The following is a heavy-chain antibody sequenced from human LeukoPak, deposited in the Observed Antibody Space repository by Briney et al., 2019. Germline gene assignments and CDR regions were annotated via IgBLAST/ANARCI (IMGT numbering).Heavy chain of an antibody. CDR1: GGSISSYY. V-gene: IGHV4-59*01. CDR3: ARVDHYYDSSGYFLYFDY. Sequence: PSETLSLTCTVSGGSISSYYWSWIRQAPGKGLEWIGYTYYSGTTNYNPPLKSRVTISLDTSKNQFSLKLSSVTAADTAVYYCARVDHYYDSSGYFLYFDYWGQGTLVTVSS. J-gene: IGHJ4*02. D-gene: IGHD3-22*01. CDR2: TYYSGTT.